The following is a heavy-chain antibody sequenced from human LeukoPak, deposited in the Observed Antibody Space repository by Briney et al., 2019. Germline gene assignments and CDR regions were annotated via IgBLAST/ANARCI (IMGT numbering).Heavy chain of an antibody. V-gene: IGHV1-2*02. CDR3: ARGEQDTAMGFYYYYYMDV. Sequence: ASVKVSCKASGYTFTGYYMHWVRQAPGQGLEWMGWINPNSGGTNYAQKFQGRVTMTRDTSISTAYMELSRLRSDDTAVYYCARGEQDTAMGFYYYYYMDVWGKGTTVTVSS. CDR2: INPNSGGT. CDR1: GYTFTGYY. D-gene: IGHD5-18*01. J-gene: IGHJ6*03.